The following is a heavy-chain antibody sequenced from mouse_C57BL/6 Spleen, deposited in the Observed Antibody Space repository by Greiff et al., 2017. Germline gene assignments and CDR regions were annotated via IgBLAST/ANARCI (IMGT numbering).Heavy chain of an antibody. Sequence: VQLQQSGAELVRPGASVTLSCKASGYTLTDYEMHWVKQTPVHGLEWIGAIDPETGGTAYNQKFKGKAILTADKSSSTAYMELRSLTSEDSAVYYCTRGGYGKGGFDNWGQGTTLTVSS. J-gene: IGHJ2*01. CDR1: GYTLTDYE. CDR3: TRGGYGKGGFDN. D-gene: IGHD2-1*01. V-gene: IGHV1-15*01. CDR2: IDPETGGT.